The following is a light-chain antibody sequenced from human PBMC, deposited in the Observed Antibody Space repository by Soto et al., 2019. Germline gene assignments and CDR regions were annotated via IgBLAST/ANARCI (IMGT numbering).Light chain of an antibody. V-gene: IGKV3-20*01. CDR1: QSVGSSY. Sequence: EIELTQSPGTLSLSPGERATLSCRASQSVGSSYLAWYQHKPGQAPRLLIFGVSSRATGIPDRFSGSGSGTEFTLTISRLEPEDFAVYYCQQYGSSSWTFGQGTKVDIK. CDR2: GVS. CDR3: QQYGSSSWT. J-gene: IGKJ1*01.